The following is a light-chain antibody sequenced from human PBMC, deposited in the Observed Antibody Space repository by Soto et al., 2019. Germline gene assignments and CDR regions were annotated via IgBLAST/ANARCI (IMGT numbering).Light chain of an antibody. CDR1: QSISSW. J-gene: IGKJ1*01. V-gene: IGKV1-5*03. Sequence: DIQMTQSPSTLSASVGDRVTITCRASQSISSWLAWYQQKPGKAPKLLIYKASSLESGVPSRFRGSGSGTEFTLTISSLQPDGFATYYCQQYNSYSWTFGQGTKVEIK. CDR2: KAS. CDR3: QQYNSYSWT.